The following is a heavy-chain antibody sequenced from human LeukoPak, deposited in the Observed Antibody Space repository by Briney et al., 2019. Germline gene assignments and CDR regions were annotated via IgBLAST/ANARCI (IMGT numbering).Heavy chain of an antibody. CDR3: ASAPATVVELDC. V-gene: IGHV4-31*03. CDR1: GGSISSGGYY. D-gene: IGHD4-23*01. Sequence: KPSQTLSLTCTVSGGSISSGGYYWSWIRQHPGKGLEWIGYIYYSGSTYYNPSLKSRVTISVDTSKNQFSLNLSSVTAADTAVYYGASAPATVVELDCLGQGTLVTVSS. CDR2: IYYSGST. J-gene: IGHJ4*02.